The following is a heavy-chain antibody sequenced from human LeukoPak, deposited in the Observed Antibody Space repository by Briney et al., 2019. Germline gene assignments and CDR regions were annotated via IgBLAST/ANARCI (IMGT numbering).Heavy chain of an antibody. Sequence: PSDTLSLPCAVYCVSFSVYYWRWIRQPPGKGLEWIGEINHSGNTKVNPSLKSRVTISVDTSKNQSSLKLSAVTAADTAVYYCARGGRDYGSGSYGYWGQGTLVTVSS. V-gene: IGHV4-34*01. CDR3: ARGGRDYGSGSYGY. J-gene: IGHJ4*02. CDR2: INHSGNT. CDR1: CVSFSVYY. D-gene: IGHD3-10*01.